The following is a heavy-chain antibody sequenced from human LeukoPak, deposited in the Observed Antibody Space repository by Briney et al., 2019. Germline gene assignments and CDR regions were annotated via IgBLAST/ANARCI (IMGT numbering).Heavy chain of an antibody. V-gene: IGHV4-59*08. CDR3: ARQPDRRQLVL. Sequence: PSETLSLTCTVSGCSISSYYWSWIRQPPGKGLEWIAYIYYSGSTSYNTSLKSRVTISVDTSKNQFSLKLNSVTAADTAVYYCARQPDRRQLVLWGQGTLVTVSS. D-gene: IGHD6-13*01. CDR1: GCSISSYY. J-gene: IGHJ4*02. CDR2: IYYSGST.